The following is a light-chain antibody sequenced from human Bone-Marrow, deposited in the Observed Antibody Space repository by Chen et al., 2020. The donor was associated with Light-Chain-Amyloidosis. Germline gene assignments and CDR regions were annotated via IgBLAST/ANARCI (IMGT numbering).Light chain of an antibody. CDR2: RDT. CDR1: DLPTKY. V-gene: IGLV3-25*03. J-gene: IGLJ2*01. Sequence: YELTQPPSVSVSPAQTPRLTCSGDDLPTKYAYWYQQKPGQAPVLVIHRDTERPSGISERFSGSSSGTTATLTISGVQAEDEADYHCQSADSSGTYEVIFGGGTKLTVL. CDR3: QSADSSGTYEVI.